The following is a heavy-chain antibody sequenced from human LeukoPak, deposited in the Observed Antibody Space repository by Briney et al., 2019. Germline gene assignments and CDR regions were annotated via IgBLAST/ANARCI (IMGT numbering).Heavy chain of an antibody. J-gene: IGHJ4*02. CDR1: GYTFSAFY. V-gene: IGHV1-46*01. Sequence: GASVKVSCKTSGYTFSAFYIHWVRQVPGQGLEWMGIINPSGGSTNYAQKFQGRVTMTRDTSISTAYMELSRLRSDDTAVYYCARGLGPFDYWGQGTLVTVSS. CDR2: INPSGGST. D-gene: IGHD3-16*01. CDR3: ARGLGPFDY.